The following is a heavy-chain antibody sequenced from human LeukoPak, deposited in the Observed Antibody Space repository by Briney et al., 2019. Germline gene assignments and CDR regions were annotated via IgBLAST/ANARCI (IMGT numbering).Heavy chain of an antibody. J-gene: IGHJ4*02. D-gene: IGHD3-10*01. CDR3: ARCESYYYGSGSYYTGFDY. Sequence: SQTLSLTCAVSGGSISSGGYSWSWIRQPPGKGLEWIGYIYYSGSTNYSPSLKSRVTISVDTSKNQFSLKLSSVTAADTAVYYCARCESYYYGSGSYYTGFDYWGQGTLVTVSS. CDR1: GGSISSGGYS. CDR2: IYYSGST. V-gene: IGHV4-30-4*07.